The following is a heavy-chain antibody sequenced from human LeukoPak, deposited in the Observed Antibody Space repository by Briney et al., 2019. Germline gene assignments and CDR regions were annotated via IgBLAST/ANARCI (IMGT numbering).Heavy chain of an antibody. V-gene: IGHV3-15*01. D-gene: IGHD3-9*01. Sequence: GGSLRLSCAASGFTFSNAWMSWVRQAPGKGLEWVGRIISKTDGGTTDYAAPVKGRFTISRDDSKNTLYLQMNSLKTEDTAVYYCTTPNYDILTSLYYFDYWGQGTLVTVSS. J-gene: IGHJ4*02. CDR2: IISKTDGGTT. CDR1: GFTFSNAW. CDR3: TTPNYDILTSLYYFDY.